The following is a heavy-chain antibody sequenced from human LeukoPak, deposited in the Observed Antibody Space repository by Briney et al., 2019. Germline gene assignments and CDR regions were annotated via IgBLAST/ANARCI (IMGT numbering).Heavy chain of an antibody. V-gene: IGHV4-59*01. J-gene: IGHJ6*03. CDR1: GGSISSYY. Sequence: SETLSLTCTVSGGSISSYYWSWNRQPPGKGLEWIGYIYYSGSTNYNPSLKSRVTISVDTSKNQFSLKLSSVTAADTAVYYCARGTIAVAGTDYYYYYMDVWGKGTTVTVSS. D-gene: IGHD6-19*01. CDR2: IYYSGST. CDR3: ARGTIAVAGTDYYYYYMDV.